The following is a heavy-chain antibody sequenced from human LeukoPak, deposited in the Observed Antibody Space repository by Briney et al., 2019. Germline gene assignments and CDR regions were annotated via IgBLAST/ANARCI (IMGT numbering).Heavy chain of an antibody. V-gene: IGHV3-74*01. CDR3: ARARIAVAGALTAFDY. CDR1: GFTFSSYW. J-gene: IGHJ4*02. D-gene: IGHD6-19*01. CDR2: INGDGRTT. Sequence: GGSLRLSCAASGFTFSSYWLHWVRQAPGQGLVWVSRINGDGRTTNYAASVKGRFAISRDNARYSLYLQMNSVRVEDTAVYYCARARIAVAGALTAFDYWGQGTLVTVSS.